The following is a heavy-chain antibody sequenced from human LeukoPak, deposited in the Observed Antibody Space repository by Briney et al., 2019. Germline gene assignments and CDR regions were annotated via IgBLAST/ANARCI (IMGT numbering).Heavy chain of an antibody. CDR3: ARDSRDAFDI. Sequence: GGSLRLSCAASGSTVSSNYMSWVRQAPGKGLEWVSVIYSGGSTYYADSVKGRFTISRDNPKSTLYLQMNSLRAEDTAVYYCARDSRDAFDIWGQGTMITVSS. J-gene: IGHJ3*02. CDR2: IYSGGST. V-gene: IGHV3-66*01. D-gene: IGHD2-2*01. CDR1: GSTVSSNY.